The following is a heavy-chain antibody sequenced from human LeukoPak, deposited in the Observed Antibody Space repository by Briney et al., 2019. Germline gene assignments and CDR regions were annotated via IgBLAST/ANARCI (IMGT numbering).Heavy chain of an antibody. D-gene: IGHD6-6*01. CDR2: IKQDGSGK. Sequence: QPGGSLRLSCAASGFTFSNYWMTWVRQVPGKGLEWVANIKQDGSGKFHVDSVKGRFTISRDNAKNSLYLQMNSLRAEDTAVYYCASASSSRNAFDIWGQGTMVTVSS. J-gene: IGHJ3*02. CDR1: GFTFSNYW. CDR3: ASASSSRNAFDI. V-gene: IGHV3-7*01.